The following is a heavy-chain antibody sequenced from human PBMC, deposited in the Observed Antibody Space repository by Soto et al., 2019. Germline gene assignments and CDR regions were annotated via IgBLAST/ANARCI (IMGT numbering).Heavy chain of an antibody. CDR1: GFIFSTYG. CDR3: AKDTATAITSYYFYGMDV. D-gene: IGHD5-12*01. Sequence: QVQLVESGGGVVQPGRSLRLSCAASGFIFSTYGMHWVRQAPGKGLEWVAVISFDGRNKYYADSVRGRFTISRDNSKNTPHLQMNSLRGEDTAVYYCAKDTATAITSYYFYGMDVWGQGTTVTVSS. CDR2: ISFDGRNK. J-gene: IGHJ6*02. V-gene: IGHV3-30*18.